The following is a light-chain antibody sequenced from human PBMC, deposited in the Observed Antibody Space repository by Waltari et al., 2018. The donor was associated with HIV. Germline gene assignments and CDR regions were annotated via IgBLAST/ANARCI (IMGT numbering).Light chain of an antibody. CDR3: VLYMIGGSYV. CDR2: NTN. V-gene: IGLV8-61*01. CDR1: SASVSTSFY. J-gene: IGLJ1*01. Sequence: QTVVTPEPSFSVSPGGTVTLTCGLNSASVSTSFYPSWYQQTPGQAPRTLIYNTNVRSSGVPDRFSGSILGNKAALTITGAQADDESDYYCVLYMIGGSYVFGTGTKVTVL.